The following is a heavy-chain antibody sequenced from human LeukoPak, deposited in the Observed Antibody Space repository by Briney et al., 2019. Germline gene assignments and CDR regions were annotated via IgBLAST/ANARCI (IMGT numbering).Heavy chain of an antibody. Sequence: GASVKVSCKASGYTFTSYGISWVRQAPGQGLEWMGWISAYNGNTNYAQKLQGRVTMTTDTSTSTAYMELRSLRSDDTAVYYCARVLAGYCSSTSCYFDYYYYMDVWGKGTTVTVSS. D-gene: IGHD2-2*01. CDR2: ISAYNGNT. CDR1: GYTFTSYG. J-gene: IGHJ6*03. CDR3: ARVLAGYCSSTSCYFDYYYYMDV. V-gene: IGHV1-18*01.